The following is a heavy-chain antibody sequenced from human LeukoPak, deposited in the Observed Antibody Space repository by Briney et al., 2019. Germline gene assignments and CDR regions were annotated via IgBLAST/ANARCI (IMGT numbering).Heavy chain of an antibody. CDR2: ISAYNGNT. D-gene: IGHD6-13*01. CDR3: ARDGAAAGTGGDY. CDR1: GYTFTSYG. V-gene: IGHV1-18*01. Sequence: ASVKLSCKASGYTFTSYGISWMRQAPGQGLEWMGWISAYNGNTNYAQTPQSRVTMTTDTSTSTAYMELRSLRSDDTAVYYCARDGAAAGTGGDYWGQGTLVTVSS. J-gene: IGHJ4*02.